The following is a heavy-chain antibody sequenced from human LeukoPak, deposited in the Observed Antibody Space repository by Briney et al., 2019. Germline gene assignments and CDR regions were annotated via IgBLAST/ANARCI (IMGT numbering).Heavy chain of an antibody. Sequence: PGGSLRLSCAASGFTFSSYAMSWVRQAPGKGLEWVSAISGSGGSTYYADSVKGRFTISRDNSKNTLYLPMNRLRAEDTAVYYCAKDWFDDSSGYSYYYYYYMDVWGKGTTVTVSS. V-gene: IGHV3-23*01. J-gene: IGHJ6*03. D-gene: IGHD3-22*01. CDR2: ISGSGGST. CDR3: AKDWFDDSSGYSYYYYYYMDV. CDR1: GFTFSSYA.